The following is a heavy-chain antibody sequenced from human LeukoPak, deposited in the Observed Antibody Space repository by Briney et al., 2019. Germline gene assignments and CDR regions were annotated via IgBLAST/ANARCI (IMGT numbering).Heavy chain of an antibody. D-gene: IGHD1-26*01. Sequence: GGSLRLSCAASGFTFSSYSMNWVRQAPGKGPEWVSYISSSSSTIYYADSVKGRSTISRDNAKNSLYLQMNSLRAEDTAVYYCARDLGGSYHHYWGQGTLVTVSS. J-gene: IGHJ4*02. CDR3: ARDLGGSYHHY. CDR2: ISSSSSTI. CDR1: GFTFSSYS. V-gene: IGHV3-48*01.